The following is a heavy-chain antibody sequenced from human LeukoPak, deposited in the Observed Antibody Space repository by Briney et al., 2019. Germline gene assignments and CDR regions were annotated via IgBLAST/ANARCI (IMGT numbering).Heavy chain of an antibody. V-gene: IGHV3-74*01. CDR2: INSDGSST. CDR3: AREGPRGNSQFDY. CDR1: GFTFSNYW. D-gene: IGHD2/OR15-2a*01. Sequence: GGSHTLSCAASGFTFSNYWVHWVRQAPGKGLVWVSRINSDGSSTNYADSVKGRYTISRDNAKNTLYLQMNSLRAEDTAIYYCAREGPRGNSQFDYWGQGTLVTVSS. J-gene: IGHJ4*02.